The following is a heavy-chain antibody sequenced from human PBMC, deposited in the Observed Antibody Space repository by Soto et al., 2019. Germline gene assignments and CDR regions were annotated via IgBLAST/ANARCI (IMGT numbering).Heavy chain of an antibody. CDR3: ARDPQRQQLEYYFDY. Sequence: ASVKVSCKASGYTFTSYAMHWVRQAPGQRLEWMGWINAGNGNTKYSQKFQGRVTITRDTSASTAYMELSSLRSEDTAVYYCARDPQRQQLEYYFDYWGQGTLVTVSS. J-gene: IGHJ4*02. D-gene: IGHD6-13*01. V-gene: IGHV1-3*01. CDR1: GYTFTSYA. CDR2: INAGNGNT.